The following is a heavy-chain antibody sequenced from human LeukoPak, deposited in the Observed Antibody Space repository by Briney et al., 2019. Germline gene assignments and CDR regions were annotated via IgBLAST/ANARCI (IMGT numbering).Heavy chain of an antibody. Sequence: PGGSLRLSCAASGFTFSSYAMHWVRHAPGKGLEWVAVISYDGSNKYYADSVKGRFTISRDNSKNTLYLQMNSLRAEDTAIYYCAKDGGKTEYYFDYWGQGTLVTVSS. CDR1: GFTFSSYA. V-gene: IGHV3-30-3*01. CDR2: ISYDGSNK. J-gene: IGHJ4*02. D-gene: IGHD3-16*01. CDR3: AKDGGKTEYYFDY.